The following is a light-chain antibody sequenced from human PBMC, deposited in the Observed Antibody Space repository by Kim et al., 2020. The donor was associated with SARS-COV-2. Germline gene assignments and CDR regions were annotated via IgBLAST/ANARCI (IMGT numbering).Light chain of an antibody. CDR2: GKN. Sequence: SSELTQDPAVSVALGQTVRITCQGDSLRSYYASWYQQKPGQAPVLVIYGKNNRPSGIPDRFSGSSSGNTASLTITGAQAKDEADYYCNSRDSSGNHRKNVVFGGGTQLTVL. CDR1: SLRSYY. J-gene: IGLJ2*01. CDR3: NSRDSSGNHRKNVV. V-gene: IGLV3-19*01.